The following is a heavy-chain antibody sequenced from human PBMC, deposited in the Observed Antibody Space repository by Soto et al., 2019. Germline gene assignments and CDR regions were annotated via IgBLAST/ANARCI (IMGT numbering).Heavy chain of an antibody. CDR3: ATICSLFDP. J-gene: IGHJ5*02. V-gene: IGHV4-4*02. CDR1: GGSITSSNW. D-gene: IGHD3-3*01. CDR2: IYHSGST. Sequence: QVQLQESDPGLVKPSGTLSLTCADSGGSITSSNWWCWVRQPPGKGLEWNGEIYHSGSTNYNPSLKSRVTIAVDKYKNQYCLKLSYVSGAGTAVYYCATICSLFDPWGQGTLVTVSS.